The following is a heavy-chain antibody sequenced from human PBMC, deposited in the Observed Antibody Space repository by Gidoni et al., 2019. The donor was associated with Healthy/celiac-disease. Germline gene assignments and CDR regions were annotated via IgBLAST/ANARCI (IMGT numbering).Heavy chain of an antibody. CDR2: INHSGST. CDR3: ARGAGRGCSALLDY. V-gene: IGHV4-34*01. CDR1: GGVCSGYY. D-gene: IGHD6-19*01. J-gene: IGHJ4*02. Sequence: QELHQQGGAGLLQPSETLSLTCAVDGGVCSGYYWRWIRQPPGKGLGWIGEINHSGSTNYNPSLKSRVTISVDTSKNQFSLKLSAVTAADTAVYYCARGAGRGCSALLDYWGQGTLVTVSS.